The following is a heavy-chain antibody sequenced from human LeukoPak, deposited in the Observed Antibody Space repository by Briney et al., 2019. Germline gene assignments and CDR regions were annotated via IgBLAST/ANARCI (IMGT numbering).Heavy chain of an antibody. CDR1: GFTFSSYD. J-gene: IGHJ3*02. CDR3: ARASITVGATQAEDAFDI. Sequence: GGSLILSCAASGFTFSSYDMHWVREATGKGLEWVSAIGTAGDTYYPGSVKGRFTISRENAKNSLYLQMNSLRAGDTAVYYCARASITVGATQAEDAFDIWGQGTMVSVSS. V-gene: IGHV3-13*01. CDR2: IGTAGDT. D-gene: IGHD1-26*01.